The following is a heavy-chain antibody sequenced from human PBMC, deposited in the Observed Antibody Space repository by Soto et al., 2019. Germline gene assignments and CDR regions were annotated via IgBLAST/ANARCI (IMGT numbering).Heavy chain of an antibody. Sequence: GESLKISCKGIGYSFVNYWIAWVRQMPGKGLEWMGIIYPGDSDTTYSPSFRGQVTMSADRTISTAYLQWTSLKASDTALYYCAIKGYHSSGYFDYWGQGTLVTVSS. CDR1: GYSFVNYW. CDR2: IYPGDSDT. D-gene: IGHD3-22*01. V-gene: IGHV5-51*01. J-gene: IGHJ4*02. CDR3: AIKGYHSSGYFDY.